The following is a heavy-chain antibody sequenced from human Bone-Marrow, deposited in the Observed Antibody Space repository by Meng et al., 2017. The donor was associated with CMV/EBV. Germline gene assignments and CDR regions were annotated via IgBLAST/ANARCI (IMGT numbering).Heavy chain of an antibody. CDR2: VNSDGSSS. D-gene: IGHD1-14*01. CDR1: GFIFSTYW. Sequence: SWAASGFIFSTYWMHWVRQAPGKGLVWVSRVNSDGSSSTYADSVKGRFTISRDNAKNTLYLQMNSLRAEDTAVYYCARGEKGNPKFDYWGQGTLVTVSS. CDR3: ARGEKGNPKFDY. V-gene: IGHV3-74*01. J-gene: IGHJ4*02.